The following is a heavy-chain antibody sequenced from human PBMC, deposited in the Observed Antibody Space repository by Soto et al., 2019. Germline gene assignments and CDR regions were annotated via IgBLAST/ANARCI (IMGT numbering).Heavy chain of an antibody. CDR3: ARDPPPPDY. Sequence: QVQLVQSGAEVKKPGASVKDSCKASGYTFASYAISWMRQAPGQGLEWMGWISAYNGNTNYAHKLQGRVTITTDTSTSTVYMELRSLRSDDTAVYYCARDPPPPDYWGQGTLVTVSS. CDR1: GYTFASYA. V-gene: IGHV1-18*01. J-gene: IGHJ4*02. CDR2: ISAYNGNT.